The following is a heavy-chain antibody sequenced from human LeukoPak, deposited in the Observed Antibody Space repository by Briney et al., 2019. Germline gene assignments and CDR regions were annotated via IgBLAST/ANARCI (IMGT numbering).Heavy chain of an antibody. CDR2: ITGGGGT. Sequence: GGSLRLSCAASGFTVSSLFMSWVRQAPGKGLQFVSLITGGGGTQYADSVEGRFTISRDNSKNTLFLQMNSLRVEDTAVYYCARGRSTTTIFDYWGQGTPVTVSS. CDR3: ARGRSTTTIFDY. J-gene: IGHJ4*02. V-gene: IGHV3-53*01. D-gene: IGHD5-24*01. CDR1: GFTVSSLF.